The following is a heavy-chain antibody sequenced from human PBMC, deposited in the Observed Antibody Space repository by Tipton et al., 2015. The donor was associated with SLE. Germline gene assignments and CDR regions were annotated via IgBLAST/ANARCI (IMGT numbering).Heavy chain of an antibody. CDR3: ALGGSSGAFDY. CDR1: GGSISSGSYY. D-gene: IGHD6-6*01. Sequence: TLSLTCTVSGGSISSGSYYWSWIRQPAGKGLEWIGRIYTSGSTNYNPSLKSRVTMSVDTSKNQFSLKLSSVTAADTAVYYCALGGSSGAFDYWGQGTLVTVSS. V-gene: IGHV4-61*02. J-gene: IGHJ4*02. CDR2: IYTSGST.